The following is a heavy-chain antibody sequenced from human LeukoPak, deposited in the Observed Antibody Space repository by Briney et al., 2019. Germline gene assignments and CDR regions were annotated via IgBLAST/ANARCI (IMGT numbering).Heavy chain of an antibody. CDR3: ARAAPAGSYYYGMDV. D-gene: IGHD2-2*01. Sequence: PSETLSLTCTVSGGSISSYYWSWTRLPPGKGLEWIGYIYYSGITNYNPSLKSRVTISVDTSKNQFSLKLSSVTAADTAVYYCARAAPAGSYYYGMDVWGQGTTVTVSS. J-gene: IGHJ6*02. CDR2: IYYSGIT. V-gene: IGHV4-59*01. CDR1: GGSISSYY.